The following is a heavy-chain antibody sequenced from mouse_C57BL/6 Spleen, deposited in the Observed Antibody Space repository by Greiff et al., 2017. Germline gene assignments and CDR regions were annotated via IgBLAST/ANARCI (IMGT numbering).Heavy chain of an antibody. CDR1: GYTFTNYW. CDR3: ARSGDFYAVDY. J-gene: IGHJ4*01. V-gene: IGHV1-63*01. CDR2: IYPGGGST. Sequence: QVQLKQSGAELVRPGTSVKMSCKASGYTFTNYWIGWAKQRPGHGLEWIGDIYPGGGSTNYNEKFKGKATLTADKPSSTAYMQFSSLTSEDSAIYYCARSGDFYAVDYWGQGTSLTVSS. D-gene: IGHD1-1*02.